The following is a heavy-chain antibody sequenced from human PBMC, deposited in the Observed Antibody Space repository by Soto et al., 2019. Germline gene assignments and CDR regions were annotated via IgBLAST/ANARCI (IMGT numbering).Heavy chain of an antibody. CDR1: GASISRYY. J-gene: IGHJ3*02. CDR2: IYYSGST. CDR3: ARDCGGDCYSPIDAFDI. V-gene: IGHV4-59*01. Sequence: ASETLSLTCTVSGASISRYYWSWIRQPPGKGLEWIGYIYYSGSTSYNPSLKSRVSISVDTSKNQFSLKLRSVTAADTAVYYCARDCGGDCYSPIDAFDIWGQGTMVTVSS. D-gene: IGHD2-21*02.